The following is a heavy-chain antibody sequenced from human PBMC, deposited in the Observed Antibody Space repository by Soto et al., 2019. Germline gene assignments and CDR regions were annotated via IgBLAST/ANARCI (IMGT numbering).Heavy chain of an antibody. Sequence: GGTLRLSCAASGFTFSSYWMSWVRQAPGKGLEWVANIKQDGSEKYYVDSVKGRFTISRDNAKNSLYLQMNSLRAEDTAVYYWARIYYDIFTDYSDYWGQFTLGTVVS. CDR3: ARIYYDIFTDYSDY. V-gene: IGHV3-7*03. CDR1: GFTFSSYW. CDR2: IKQDGSEK. J-gene: IGHJ4*02. D-gene: IGHD3-9*01.